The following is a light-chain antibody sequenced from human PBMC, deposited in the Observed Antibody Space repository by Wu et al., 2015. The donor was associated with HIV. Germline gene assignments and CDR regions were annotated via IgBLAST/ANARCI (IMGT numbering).Light chain of an antibody. V-gene: IGKV1-12*01. J-gene: IGKJ4*01. CDR1: QDIGEW. CDR3: QEGHGFPREVN. Sequence: DIQMTQSPSSLSASVGDRVVITCRANQDIGEWLAWYQQKPGGAPKLLIFAASTLHTGVPSRFSDSGSGTDFTLTINSLQPEDFAVYYCQEGHGFPREVNFGGGTKVEMK. CDR2: AAS.